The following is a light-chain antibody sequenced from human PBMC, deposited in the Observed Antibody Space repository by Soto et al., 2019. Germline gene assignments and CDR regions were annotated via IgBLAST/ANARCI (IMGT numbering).Light chain of an antibody. V-gene: IGKV1-39*01. CDR1: RDVGSD. Sequence: TQMTQSPLSLSASVGEKIIITCRASRDVGSDVSWYQQKPGQPPKLVIYAASNLYTGVPSRFSGSGSGTDFTLTISSLQPEDFATYYCQQSYSTPKTFGQGTKVDIK. CDR2: AAS. J-gene: IGKJ1*01. CDR3: QQSYSTPKT.